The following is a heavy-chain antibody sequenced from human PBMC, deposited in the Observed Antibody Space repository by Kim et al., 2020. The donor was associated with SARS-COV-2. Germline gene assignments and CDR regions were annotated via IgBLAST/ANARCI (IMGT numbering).Heavy chain of an antibody. D-gene: IGHD5-12*01. CDR1: GFTFSSYG. CDR2: ISYDGSNK. CDR3: AKDVGWRGGYGPYFDY. Sequence: GGSLRLSCAASGFTFSSYGMHWVRQAPGKGLEWVAVISYDGSNKYYADSVKGRFTISRDNSKNTLYLQMNSLRAEDTAVYYCAKDVGWRGGYGPYFDYWGQGTLVTVSS. V-gene: IGHV3-30*18. J-gene: IGHJ4*02.